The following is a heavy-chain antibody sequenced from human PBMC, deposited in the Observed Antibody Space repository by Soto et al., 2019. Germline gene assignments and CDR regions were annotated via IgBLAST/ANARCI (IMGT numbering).Heavy chain of an antibody. CDR2: ISYSGST. CDR1: GGSISSGGYY. CDR3: ARYRDGGNWFDP. D-gene: IGHD2-15*01. Sequence: QVQLQESGPGLVKPSQTLSLTCTISGGSISSGGYYWSWIRQHPGKGLEWIGYISYSGSTYYSPSLKSRVTVSVDTSKNQFSLKMNSVTAADTAVYYCARYRDGGNWFDPWGQGTLVTVSS. V-gene: IGHV4-31*03. J-gene: IGHJ5*02.